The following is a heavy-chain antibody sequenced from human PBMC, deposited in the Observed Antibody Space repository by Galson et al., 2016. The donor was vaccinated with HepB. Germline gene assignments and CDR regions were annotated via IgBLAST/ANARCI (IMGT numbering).Heavy chain of an antibody. V-gene: IGHV3-21*01. J-gene: IGHJ4*02. D-gene: IGHD3-3*01. Sequence: SLRLSCAASGFTFSHYNMNWVRQAPGKGLEWVSSIGSSGRYIYYADSVKGRFTISRDNAKNSLFLHMSSLTAEDTAVYYCAREHPIFGEATSHYWGQGTLVAVSS. CDR2: IGSSGRYI. CDR1: GFTFSHYN. CDR3: AREHPIFGEATSHY.